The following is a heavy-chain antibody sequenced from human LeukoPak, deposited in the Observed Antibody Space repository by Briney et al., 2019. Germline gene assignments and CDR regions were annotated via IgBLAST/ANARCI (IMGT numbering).Heavy chain of an antibody. CDR3: ARDAHPYGSGSYLFDY. CDR1: GGSISSYY. V-gene: IGHV4-59*01. D-gene: IGHD3-10*01. J-gene: IGHJ4*02. Sequence: SETLSLTCTVSGGSISSYYWSWIRQPPGKGLEWIGYIYYSGSTNYNPSLKSRATISVDTSKNQFSLKLSSVTAADTAVYYCARDAHPYGSGSYLFDYWGQGTLVTVSS. CDR2: IYYSGST.